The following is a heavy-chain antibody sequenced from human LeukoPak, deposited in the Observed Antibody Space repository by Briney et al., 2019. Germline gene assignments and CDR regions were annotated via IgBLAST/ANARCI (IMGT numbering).Heavy chain of an antibody. Sequence: GGSLRLSCEASGFTFRNYAMTWVRQAPGKGLQWVSTISDGGGAIYYADSVKGRFTISRDNAKNSLYLQMNSLRAEDTAVYYCARDRLRGPPPPLWGQGTLVTVSS. J-gene: IGHJ4*02. CDR1: GFTFRNYA. CDR2: ISDGGGAI. CDR3: ARDRLRGPPPPL. D-gene: IGHD4-17*01. V-gene: IGHV3-21*01.